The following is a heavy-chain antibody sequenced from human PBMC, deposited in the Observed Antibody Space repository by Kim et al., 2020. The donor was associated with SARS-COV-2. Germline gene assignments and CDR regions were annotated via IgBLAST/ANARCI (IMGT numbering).Heavy chain of an antibody. Sequence: GGSLRLSCAASGFTFSSYGMHWVRQAPGKGLEWVAVISYDGSNKYYADSVKGRFTISRDNAKNTLYLQMNSLRAEDTAVYYCARPIAVAGPPSALFDYWGQGTLVTVSS. D-gene: IGHD6-19*01. V-gene: IGHV3-33*05. CDR1: GFTFSSYG. J-gene: IGHJ4*02. CDR2: ISYDGSNK. CDR3: ARPIAVAGPPSALFDY.